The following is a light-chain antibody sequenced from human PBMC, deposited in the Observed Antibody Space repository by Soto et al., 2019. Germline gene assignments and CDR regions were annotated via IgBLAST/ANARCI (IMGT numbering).Light chain of an antibody. CDR2: AAS. CDR1: QSIGKH. CDR3: QQSYDSPGT. Sequence: DIQMTQSASSLSASVGDRFTMTCRASQSIGKHLHWYQQKPGKAPKFLIYAASDLQSGVTSRFSGSGSGTNFTLTVNSLQAEDFATYICQQSYDSPGTFGQGTRLEIK. J-gene: IGKJ5*01. V-gene: IGKV1-39*01.